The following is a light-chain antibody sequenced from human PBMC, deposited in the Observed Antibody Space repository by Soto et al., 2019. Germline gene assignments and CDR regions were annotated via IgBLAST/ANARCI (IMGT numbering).Light chain of an antibody. V-gene: IGLV2-14*03. J-gene: IGLJ2*01. CDR3: SSYTSSSTSVI. CDR2: GVS. CDR1: SSDVGGYNY. Sequence: QSALTQPASVSGSPGQSITISCTGTSSDVGGYNYVSWYQQHPGKAPKLMIYGVSNRPSGVSSRFSGSKSGHAASLTISGLQPEDEADYYCSSYTSSSTSVIFGGGTKVTVL.